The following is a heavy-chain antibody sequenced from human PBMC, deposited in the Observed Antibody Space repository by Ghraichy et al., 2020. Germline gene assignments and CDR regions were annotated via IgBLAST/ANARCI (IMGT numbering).Heavy chain of an antibody. V-gene: IGHV3-23*01. J-gene: IGHJ6*03. Sequence: GESLNISCAASGFTFSSYAMSWVRQAPGKGLEWVSAISGSGGSTYYADSVKGRFTISRDNSKNTLYLQMNSLRAEDTAVYYCAKVTVTTESADYYYYMDVWGKGTTVTVSS. D-gene: IGHD4-17*01. CDR2: ISGSGGST. CDR1: GFTFSSYA. CDR3: AKVTVTTESADYYYYMDV.